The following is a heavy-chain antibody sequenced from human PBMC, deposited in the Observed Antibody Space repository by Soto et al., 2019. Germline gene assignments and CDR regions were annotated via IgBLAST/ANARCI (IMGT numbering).Heavy chain of an antibody. V-gene: IGHV4-34*01. CDR2: INHSGST. D-gene: IGHD2-21*01. J-gene: IGHJ4*02. CDR3: ARLWLTPLFDY. Sequence: SETLSLTCAVYGGSFSGYYWSWIRQPPGKGLEWIGEINHSGSTNYNPSLKSRVTISVDTSKNQFSLKLSSVTAADTAVYYCARLWLTPLFDYWGQGTLVTVSS. CDR1: GGSFSGYY.